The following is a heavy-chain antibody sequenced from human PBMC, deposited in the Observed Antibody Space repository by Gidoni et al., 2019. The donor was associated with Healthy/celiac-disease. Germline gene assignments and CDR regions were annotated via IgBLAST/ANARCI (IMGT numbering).Heavy chain of an antibody. CDR1: GFTFSSYW. V-gene: IGHV3-7*01. J-gene: IGHJ3*01. Sequence: EMRLVESGGGLVQPGGSLRLSCAASGFTFSSYWMTWVRQAPGKGLEWVANIKQDGSEKKDVDSVKGLFTISRDNAKNSLYLQMNSLRAEDTAVYYCARDPEFGVDAFDLWGQGTMVTVSS. CDR2: IKQDGSEK. CDR3: ARDPEFGVDAFDL. D-gene: IGHD3-16*01.